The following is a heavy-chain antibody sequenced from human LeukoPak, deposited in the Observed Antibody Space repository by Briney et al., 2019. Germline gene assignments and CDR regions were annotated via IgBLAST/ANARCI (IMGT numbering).Heavy chain of an antibody. Sequence: GGSLRLPCAASGFTFSSYAMHWVRQAPGKGLEWVAVISYDGSNKYYADSVKGRFTISRDNSKNTLYLQMNSLRAEDTAVYYCARDQAFIAARGDYYYYYYMDVWGKGTTVTVSS. CDR3: ARDQAFIAARGDYYYYYYMDV. CDR2: ISYDGSNK. D-gene: IGHD6-6*01. J-gene: IGHJ6*03. V-gene: IGHV3-30*04. CDR1: GFTFSSYA.